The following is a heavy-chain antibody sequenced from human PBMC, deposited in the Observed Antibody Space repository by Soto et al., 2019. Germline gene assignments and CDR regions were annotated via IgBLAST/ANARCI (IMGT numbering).Heavy chain of an antibody. J-gene: IGHJ5*02. D-gene: IGHD6-19*01. V-gene: IGHV1-46*01. CDR3: ARDRPPIAVAGTTYGMVCWFDP. CDR1: GYTFTSYY. Sequence: QVQLVQSGAEVKKPGASVKVSCKASGYTFTSYYMHWVRQAPGQGLEWMGIINPSGGSTSYAQKFQGRVTMTRDTSTSTVYMELSSLRSEDTAVYYCARDRPPIAVAGTTYGMVCWFDPWGQGTLVTVSS. CDR2: INPSGGST.